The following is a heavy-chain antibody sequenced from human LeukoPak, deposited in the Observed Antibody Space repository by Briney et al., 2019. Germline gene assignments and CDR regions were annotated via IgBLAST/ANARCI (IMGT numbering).Heavy chain of an antibody. CDR3: ARGAYYYDSSGDIDY. D-gene: IGHD3-22*01. CDR2: IRYDGSNK. Sequence: GGSLRLSCAASGFTFSSYGMHWVRQAPGKGLEWVAFIRYDGSNKYYADSVKGRFTISRDNSKNTLYLQMNSLRAEDTAVYYCARGAYYYDSSGDIDYWGQGTLVTVSS. CDR1: GFTFSSYG. J-gene: IGHJ4*02. V-gene: IGHV3-30*02.